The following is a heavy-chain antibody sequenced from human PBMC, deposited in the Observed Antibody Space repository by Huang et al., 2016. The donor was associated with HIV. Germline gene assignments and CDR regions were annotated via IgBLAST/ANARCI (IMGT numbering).Heavy chain of an antibody. CDR1: GFTFNKFD. J-gene: IGHJ4*02. D-gene: IGHD1-26*01. Sequence: QVQLVESGGGVVQPGRSLSLPCAAFGFTFNKFDMHWVRQATGKGLEWVAIISYDGSSKYHADSVKGRFTSSRDNSKNTVYLQMNSLRVEDTAVYYCAKDGRGSGTYYDYFEYWGQGTLVTVSS. V-gene: IGHV3-30*18. CDR3: AKDGRGSGTYYDYFEY. CDR2: ISYDGSSK.